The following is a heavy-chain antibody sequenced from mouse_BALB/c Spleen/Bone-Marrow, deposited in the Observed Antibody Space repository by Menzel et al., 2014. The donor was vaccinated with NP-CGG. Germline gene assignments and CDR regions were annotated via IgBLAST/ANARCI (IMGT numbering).Heavy chain of an antibody. CDR3: ARGNYGNYVDYFDY. D-gene: IGHD2-1*01. J-gene: IGHJ2*01. CDR1: GFTFSSYG. CDR2: INSNGGST. Sequence: EVMLVESGGGLVQPGGSLKLSCAASGFTFSSYGMSWVRQTPDNRLELVASINSNGGSTYYPDSVKGRFTISRDNAKNSLSLQMSSLKSEDTAMYYCARGNYGNYVDYFDYWGQGTTLTVSS. V-gene: IGHV5-6-3*01.